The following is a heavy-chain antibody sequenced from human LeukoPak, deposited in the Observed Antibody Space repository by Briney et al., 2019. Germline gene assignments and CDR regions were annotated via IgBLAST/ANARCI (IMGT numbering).Heavy chain of an antibody. Sequence: PSDTLSLTCAVSGYSISSSNWWGWIRQPPGKGLEWIGYIHHSGSTNYRPSLKSRVTISVDTSKNQFSLRLTSVTAADTGVYFCARARSGWYGLFDYWGQGALVTVSS. J-gene: IGHJ4*02. CDR1: GYSISSSNW. CDR3: ARARSGWYGLFDY. V-gene: IGHV4-28*03. CDR2: IHHSGST. D-gene: IGHD6-19*01.